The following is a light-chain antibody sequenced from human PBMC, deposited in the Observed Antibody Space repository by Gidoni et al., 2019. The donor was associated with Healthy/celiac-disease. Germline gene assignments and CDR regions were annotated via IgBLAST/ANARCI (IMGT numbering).Light chain of an antibody. Sequence: DIQMTQSPSSRSASVGDSVTITCRASQSISSYLNWYQQKPGKAPKLLIYAASSSQSGVPSRFSGSGSGTDFTLTISSLQPEDFATYYCQQSYSTPLTFGGGTKVEIK. J-gene: IGKJ4*01. V-gene: IGKV1-39*01. CDR3: QQSYSTPLT. CDR1: QSISSY. CDR2: AAS.